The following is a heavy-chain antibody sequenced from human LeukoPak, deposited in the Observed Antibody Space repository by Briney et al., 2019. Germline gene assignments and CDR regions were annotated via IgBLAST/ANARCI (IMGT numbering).Heavy chain of an antibody. V-gene: IGHV4-39*01. CDR3: AGRMDYDYVWGSYPDAFDI. CDR2: IYYIGST. Sequence: KSSETLSLTCTVSGGSISSSSYYWGWIRQPPGKGLEWIGNIYYIGSTYYNPSLKSRVTISVDTSKNQFSLKLSSVTAADTAVYYCAGRMDYDYVWGSYPDAFDIWGQGTMVTVSS. J-gene: IGHJ3*02. CDR1: GGSISSSSYY. D-gene: IGHD3-16*01.